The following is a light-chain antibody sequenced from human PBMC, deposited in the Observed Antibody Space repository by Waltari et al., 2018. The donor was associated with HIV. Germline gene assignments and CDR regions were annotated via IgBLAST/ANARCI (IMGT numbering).Light chain of an antibody. CDR1: KLGDKS. J-gene: IGLJ2*01. Sequence: SYKLTQPPSVSVSPGQTATITCSGNKLGDKSTSWYQQKPGQSPVLVIYEDSERPSGIPERFSGSNSGNTATLTISGTQTLDEADYYCQAWDSSIVVFGGGTKLTVL. CDR2: EDS. V-gene: IGLV3-1*01. CDR3: QAWDSSIVV.